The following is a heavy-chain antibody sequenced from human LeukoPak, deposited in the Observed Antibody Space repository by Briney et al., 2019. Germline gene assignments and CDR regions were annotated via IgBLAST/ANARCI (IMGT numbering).Heavy chain of an antibody. D-gene: IGHD3-3*01. CDR3: ARTTYYEFWSGSPGAFDI. CDR1: GYSISSGYY. V-gene: IGHV4-38-2*01. Sequence: PSETLSLTCAVSGYSISSGYYWGWIRQPPGKGLEWIGEINHRGSTNYNPSLKSRVTISVDTSKNEFSLNLDSVTAADTAVYYCARTTYYEFWSGSPGAFDIWGQGSRVTVSS. J-gene: IGHJ3*02. CDR2: INHRGST.